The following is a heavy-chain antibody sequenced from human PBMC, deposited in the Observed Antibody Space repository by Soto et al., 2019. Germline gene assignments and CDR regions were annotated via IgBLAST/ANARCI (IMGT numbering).Heavy chain of an antibody. D-gene: IGHD6-6*01. CDR1: GFTFSVYA. CDR3: AKDRTFGPPLVRFDS. J-gene: IGHJ4*02. V-gene: IGHV3-23*01. Sequence: EVQLLESGGGLVQPGGSLRLSCGASGFTFSVYAMTWVRQAPGKGLEWVSAISGNGGSTYYADSVKGRFTISRDNSKRTLHLQMNSLRVEDTAVYYCAKDRTFGPPLVRFDSWDQGTLVTVSS. CDR2: ISGNGGST.